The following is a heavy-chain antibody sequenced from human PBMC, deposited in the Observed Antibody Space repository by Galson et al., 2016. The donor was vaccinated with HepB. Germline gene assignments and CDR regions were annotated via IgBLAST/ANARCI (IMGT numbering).Heavy chain of an antibody. CDR2: INPNSGDT. J-gene: IGHJ5*02. CDR1: GYTFTGYY. D-gene: IGHD3-3*01. Sequence: SVKVSCKASGYTFTGYYIHWVRQAPGQGLEWMGRINPNSGDTNYAQKFQGWVTMTRDTSISQAYMELSRLRSDDTAVYYCARARFLEYHGEFDPWGQGTLVTVSS. CDR3: ARARFLEYHGEFDP. V-gene: IGHV1-2*04.